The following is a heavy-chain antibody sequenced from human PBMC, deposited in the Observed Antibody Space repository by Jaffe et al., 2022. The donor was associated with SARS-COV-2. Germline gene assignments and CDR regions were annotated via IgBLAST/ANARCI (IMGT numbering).Heavy chain of an antibody. CDR2: ISSSNTYT. D-gene: IGHD2-21*01. CDR1: GFTFSDYY. Sequence: QVQLVESGGGLVKPGGSLRLSCAASGFTFSDYYMSWIRQAPGKGLEWVSYISSSNTYTNYADSVKGRFTISRDNAKNSLYLQMNSLRAEDTAVYYCARDWRWVPCGPDYWGQGTLVTVSS. J-gene: IGHJ4*02. CDR3: ARDWRWVPCGPDY. V-gene: IGHV3-11*06.